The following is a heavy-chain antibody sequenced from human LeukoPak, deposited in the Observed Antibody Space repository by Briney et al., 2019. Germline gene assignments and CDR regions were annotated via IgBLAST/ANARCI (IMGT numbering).Heavy chain of an antibody. V-gene: IGHV3-15*01. D-gene: IGHD3-22*01. CDR2: IKSKTDGGTT. CDR1: GFTFSNAW. J-gene: IGHJ4*02. Sequence: GGSLRLSCAASGFTFSNAWMSWVRQAPGKGLEWVGRIKSKTDGGTTDYAAPVKGRFTISRDDSKNTLYLQMNSLKTEDTAVYYCTTASPYYYDSSGLPFDYWGQGTLVTVSS. CDR3: TTASPYYYDSSGLPFDY.